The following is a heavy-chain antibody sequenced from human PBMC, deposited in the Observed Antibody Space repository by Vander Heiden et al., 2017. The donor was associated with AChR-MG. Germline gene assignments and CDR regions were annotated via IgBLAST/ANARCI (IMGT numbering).Heavy chain of an antibody. CDR2: RSYDGSNE. CDR1: GVTFSSYA. CDR3: ARAVVVAITYHFDH. V-gene: IGHV3-30-3*01. Sequence: QAQLVESGGGVVQPGRSLRLSCAVSGVTFSSYAMPWIRQAPGKGLEWVAVRSYDGSNEYYADSVKGRFTISRDNSKNTLYLQMNSLRAEDTALYYCARAVVVAITYHFDHWGQGTLVTVSS. J-gene: IGHJ4*02. D-gene: IGHD2-15*01.